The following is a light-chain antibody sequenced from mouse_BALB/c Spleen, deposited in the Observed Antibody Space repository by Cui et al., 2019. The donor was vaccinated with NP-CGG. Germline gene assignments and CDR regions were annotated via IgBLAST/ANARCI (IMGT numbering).Light chain of an antibody. CDR1: TGAATTSNY. CDR3: VLWYSNHWV. CDR2: GTN. J-gene: IGLJ1*01. V-gene: IGLV1*01. Sequence: VVTQVSAPTTSPGETVTLTCRSSTGAATTSNYANWVQEKPDHLFTGLIGGTNNRAPGVPARFSGSLIGDKAALTITGAQTEDEAIYFCVLWYSNHWVFGGGTKLTVL.